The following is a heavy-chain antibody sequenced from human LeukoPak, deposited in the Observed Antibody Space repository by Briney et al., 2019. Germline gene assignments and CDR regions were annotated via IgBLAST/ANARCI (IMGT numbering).Heavy chain of an antibody. J-gene: IGHJ6*03. V-gene: IGHV4-4*07. CDR3: AGSNTAQYDYYYYYMDV. Sequence: SETLSLTCTVSGGSIISYYWSWIRQPAGKGLEWIGRIYTSESTNYNPSLKSRVTMSVDTSKNQFSLKLSSVTAADTAVYYCAGSNTAQYDYYYYYMDVWGKGTTVTVSS. CDR2: IYTSEST. CDR1: GGSIISYY. D-gene: IGHD5-18*01.